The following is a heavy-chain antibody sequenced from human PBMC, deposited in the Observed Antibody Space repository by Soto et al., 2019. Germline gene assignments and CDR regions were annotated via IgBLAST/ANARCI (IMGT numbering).Heavy chain of an antibody. J-gene: IGHJ4*02. CDR1: GFSFASFA. Sequence: DVRLAESGGGLVQPGGSLRLSCTTSGFSFASFAMTWVRQAPGKGLEWVATISGSDGKTCYADSVKGRFSISRDTSRNTLYLQMNSLRADDTAIYYCAKWSYLDYWGQGIRVTVSS. V-gene: IGHV3-23*04. CDR3: AKWSYLDY. D-gene: IGHD3-3*01. CDR2: ISGSDGKT.